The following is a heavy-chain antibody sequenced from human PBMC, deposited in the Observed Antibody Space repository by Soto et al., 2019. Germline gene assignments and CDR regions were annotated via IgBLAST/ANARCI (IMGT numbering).Heavy chain of an antibody. J-gene: IGHJ3*02. Sequence: QVQVVESGGGVVQPGRSLRLSWVMSGFIFSSYGMHWVRQAPGKGLELVAAISYDRSNRYYADSVKGRFTISRDNSTNTLYVDMNCLSAEDTAVYYCASGTGMCLVVDDAFDIWGHGTIVTVSS. D-gene: IGHD3-22*01. CDR3: ASGTGMCLVVDDAFDI. V-gene: IGHV3-33*05. CDR2: ISYDRSNR. CDR1: GFIFSSYG.